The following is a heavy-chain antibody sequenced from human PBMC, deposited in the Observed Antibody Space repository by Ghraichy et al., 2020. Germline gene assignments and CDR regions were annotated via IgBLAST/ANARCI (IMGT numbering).Heavy chain of an antibody. Sequence: SVKVSCKASGGTFSSYAISWVRQAPGQGLEWMGRIIPILGIANYAQKFQGRVTITADKSTSTAYMELSSLRSEDTAVYYCARVRYSSSSNWFDPWGQGTLVTVSS. CDR3: ARVRYSSSSNWFDP. D-gene: IGHD6-6*01. CDR2: IIPILGIA. V-gene: IGHV1-69*04. CDR1: GGTFSSYA. J-gene: IGHJ5*02.